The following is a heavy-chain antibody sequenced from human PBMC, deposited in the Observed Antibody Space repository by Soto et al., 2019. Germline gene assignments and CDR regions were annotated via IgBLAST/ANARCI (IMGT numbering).Heavy chain of an antibody. CDR2: IYFSGST. V-gene: IGHV4-31*03. CDR1: GDSITSGDNY. J-gene: IGHJ4*02. CDR3: ARQNLRKALFDY. Sequence: NPSETLSLTCTVSGDSITSGDNYWSWIRQHPGKGLEWIGYIYFSGSTYYNPSLKSRVILSVDTSRKQFSLKLSSVTAADTAVYYCARQNLRKALFDYWGQGTLVTVSS. D-gene: IGHD3-9*01.